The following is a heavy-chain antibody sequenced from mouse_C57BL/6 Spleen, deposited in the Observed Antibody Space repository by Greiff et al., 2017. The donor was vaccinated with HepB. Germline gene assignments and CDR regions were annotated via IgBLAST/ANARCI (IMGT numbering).Heavy chain of an antibody. J-gene: IGHJ4*01. V-gene: IGHV8-12*01. CDR2: IYWDDDK. Sequence: QVTLKECGPGILQSSQTLSLTCSFSGFSLSTSGMGVSWLRQPSGTGLEWLAQIYWDDDKRYNPSLKRRLTISKDTSRNQVFLKITSVDTADTATYYCARRRNAMDYWGQGTSVTVSS. CDR1: GFSLSTSGMG. CDR3: ARRRNAMDY.